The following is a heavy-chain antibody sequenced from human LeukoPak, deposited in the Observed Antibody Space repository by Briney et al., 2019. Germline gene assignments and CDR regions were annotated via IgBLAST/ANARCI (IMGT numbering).Heavy chain of an antibody. V-gene: IGHV3-23*01. CDR1: GFIFRNYA. D-gene: IGHD4/OR15-4a*01. CDR2: ISDNGGGR. Sequence: PGGSLRLSCGASGFIFRNYAMSWVGQAPGEGLEWVSGISDNGGGRYYADSVKGRFTISRDNSKNMLYLQMNSLRAEDTAVYYCAKESGALGAPLYDYWGRGILVTASS. J-gene: IGHJ4*02. CDR3: AKESGALGAPLYDY.